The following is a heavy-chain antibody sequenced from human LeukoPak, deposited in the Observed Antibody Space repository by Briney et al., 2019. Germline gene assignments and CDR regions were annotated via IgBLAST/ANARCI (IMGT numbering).Heavy chain of an antibody. CDR1: GGTLRRHS. D-gene: IGHD3-10*01. CDR3: ARGASYYNGDYYYYYMDV. CDR2: SFPIFGTA. Sequence: GGPVKDSLKGSGGTLRRHSFSRVRQAPGQRVEWVGGSFPIFGTANYAQKFQGRVTITTDESTSTAYMELSSLRSEDTAVYYCARGASYYNGDYYYYYMDVWGKGTTVTVSS. V-gene: IGHV1-69*05. J-gene: IGHJ6*03.